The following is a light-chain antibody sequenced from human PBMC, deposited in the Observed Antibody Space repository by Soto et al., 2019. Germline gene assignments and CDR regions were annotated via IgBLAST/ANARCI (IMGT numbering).Light chain of an antibody. CDR3: IQSVQLPRP. V-gene: IGKV2D-29*01. Sequence: DIVMTQTPLSLSVTPGQPASISCKSSQSLVFSDGKTYFYWYLQKSGQPPQLLIYEVSNRFSGVLDRFRGSGSRIDVSMNIRRVQAEDVEMYYCIQSVQLPRPFGQGTKVQTK. J-gene: IGKJ1*01. CDR2: EVS. CDR1: QSLVFSDGKTY.